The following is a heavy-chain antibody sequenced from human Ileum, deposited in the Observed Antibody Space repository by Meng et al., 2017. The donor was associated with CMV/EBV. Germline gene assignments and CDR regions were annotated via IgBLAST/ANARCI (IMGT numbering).Heavy chain of an antibody. Sequence: GGSLRLSCAASGLTVSSNYMSWVRQAPGKGLQWVSITYNDGTTYYADSVKGRFTISRDNSKNTLSLQMNSLRTEDTAVYYCAKMWEVGATTNFDYWGQGTVVTVAS. V-gene: IGHV3-66*02. CDR3: AKMWEVGATTNFDY. CDR1: GLTVSSNY. CDR2: TYNDGTT. D-gene: IGHD1-26*01. J-gene: IGHJ4*02.